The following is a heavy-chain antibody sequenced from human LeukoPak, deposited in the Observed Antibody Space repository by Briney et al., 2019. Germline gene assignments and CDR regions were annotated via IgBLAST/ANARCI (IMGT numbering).Heavy chain of an antibody. Sequence: GGSLRLSCAASGFTFSSYAMHWVRQAPGKGLEWVAVISYDGSNKYYADSVKGRFTISRDNSKNTLYLQMSSLRAEDTAVYYCARGGYCSSISCYDWFDSWGQGTLVTVSS. V-gene: IGHV3-30-3*01. D-gene: IGHD2-2*01. CDR3: ARGGYCSSISCYDWFDS. CDR1: GFTFSSYA. J-gene: IGHJ5*01. CDR2: ISYDGSNK.